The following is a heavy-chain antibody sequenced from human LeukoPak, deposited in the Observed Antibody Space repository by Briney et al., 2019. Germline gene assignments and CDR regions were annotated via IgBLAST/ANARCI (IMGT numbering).Heavy chain of an antibody. CDR3: ARDRPSGSLDP. CDR2: IYYSGST. V-gene: IGHV4-39*07. D-gene: IGHD3-10*01. CDR1: GGSISSSSYY. J-gene: IGHJ5*02. Sequence: PSETLSLTCTVSGGSISSSSYYWGWIRQPPGKGLEWIGSIYYSGSTYYNPSLKSRVTISVDTSKNQFSLKLSSVTAADTAVYYCARDRPSGSLDPWGQGTLVTVSS.